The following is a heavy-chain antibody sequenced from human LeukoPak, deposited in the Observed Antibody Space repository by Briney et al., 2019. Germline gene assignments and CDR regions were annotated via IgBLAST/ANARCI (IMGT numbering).Heavy chain of an antibody. CDR2: INPNSGGT. J-gene: IGHJ3*02. V-gene: IGHV1-2*02. Sequence: GASVTVSCKASSYTFTRYGISWVRQAPGQGLEWMGWINPNSGGTNYAQKFQGRVTMTRDTSISTAYLELSRLRSDDTAVYYCARVDSSGYVDAFDIWGQGTMVTVSS. D-gene: IGHD3-22*01. CDR3: ARVDSSGYVDAFDI. CDR1: SYTFTRYG.